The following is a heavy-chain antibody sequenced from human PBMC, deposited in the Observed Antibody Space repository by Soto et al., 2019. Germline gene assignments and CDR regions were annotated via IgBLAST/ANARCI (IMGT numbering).Heavy chain of an antibody. CDR1: GYTFTSYG. Sequence: QVRQVQSGAEVKKPGASVKVSCKGSGYTFTSYGITWVRQAPGQGLEWMGWISAHNGNTNYAQKLQGRVTVTRDTSTSPAYMELRSLRSDDTAVYYCARGRYGDYWGQGALVTVSS. V-gene: IGHV1-18*01. CDR2: ISAHNGNT. CDR3: ARGRYGDY. J-gene: IGHJ4*02. D-gene: IGHD1-1*01.